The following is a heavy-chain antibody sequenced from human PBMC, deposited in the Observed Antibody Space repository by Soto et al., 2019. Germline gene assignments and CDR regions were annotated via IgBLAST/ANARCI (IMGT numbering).Heavy chain of an antibody. Sequence: QVQLVQSGAEVKKPGSSVKVSCKASGGTFSSYTISWVRQAPGQGLEWMGRIIPILGIANYAQKFQGRVTITATKSTSRAYLVLGSQKSEDRAVYNCARDTVRQQLVIGSGFDRWGQGTLVTVSS. CDR3: ARDTVRQQLVIGSGFDR. CDR2: IIPILGIA. CDR1: GGTFSSYT. J-gene: IGHJ5*02. D-gene: IGHD6-13*01. V-gene: IGHV1-69*08.